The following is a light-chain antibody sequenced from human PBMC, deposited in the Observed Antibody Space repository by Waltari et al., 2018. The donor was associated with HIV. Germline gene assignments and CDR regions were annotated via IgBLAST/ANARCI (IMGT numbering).Light chain of an antibody. CDR2: EVD. V-gene: IGLV2-14*03. Sequence: SVVTQPASVSGFPGQSVTISCTGTDSDFGYGNFVSWYQQHPGKAPKDILFEVDSRASGVDDRFSGSKSGNTASLTISGLRTEDEANYYCSSFTKDFTVIFGGGTKVTIL. CDR3: SSFTKDFTVI. CDR1: DSDFGYGNF. J-gene: IGLJ2*01.